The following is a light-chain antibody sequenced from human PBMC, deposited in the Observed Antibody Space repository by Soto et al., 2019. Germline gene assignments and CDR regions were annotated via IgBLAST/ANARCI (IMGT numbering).Light chain of an antibody. CDR2: EVS. Sequence: QSALTQPPSVSGSPGQSVTISCTGTSSDVGSYNRVSWYQQPPGTGPKLMIYEVSHRPSGVPDRFSGSKSGKTASLTISGLQAEDEADYYCSLYTSSSTYVFGTGTKVTVL. V-gene: IGLV2-18*01. CDR3: SLYTSSSTYV. CDR1: SSDVGSYNR. J-gene: IGLJ1*01.